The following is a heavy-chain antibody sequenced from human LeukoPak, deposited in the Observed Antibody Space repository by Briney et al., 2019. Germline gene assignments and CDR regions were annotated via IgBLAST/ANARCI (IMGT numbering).Heavy chain of an antibody. D-gene: IGHD6-13*01. CDR2: IIPILGIA. Sequence: SVKVSCKASGYTFTSYDINWVRQAPGQGLEWMGRIIPILGIANYAQKFQGRVTITADKSTSTAYMELSSLRSEDTAVYYCAREIVSSSWYGQWFDPWGQGTLVTVSS. CDR3: AREIVSSSWYGQWFDP. V-gene: IGHV1-69*04. J-gene: IGHJ5*02. CDR1: GYTFTSYD.